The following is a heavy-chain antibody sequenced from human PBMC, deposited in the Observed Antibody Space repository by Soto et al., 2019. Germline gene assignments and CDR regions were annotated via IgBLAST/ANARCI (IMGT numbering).Heavy chain of an antibody. CDR3: ARGLKTPWNYEGGAWFDP. CDR1: GGSFSGYY. Sequence: SETLSLTCAVYGGSFSGYYWSWIRQPPGKGLEWIGEINHSGSTNYNPSLKSRVTISVDTSKNQFSLKLSSVTAADTAVYYCARGLKTPWNYEGGAWFDPWGQGTLVTVSS. V-gene: IGHV4-34*01. D-gene: IGHD1-7*01. J-gene: IGHJ5*02. CDR2: INHSGST.